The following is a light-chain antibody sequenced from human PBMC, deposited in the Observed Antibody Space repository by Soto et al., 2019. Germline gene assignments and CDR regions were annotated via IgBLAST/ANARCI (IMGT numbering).Light chain of an antibody. CDR2: EVN. Sequence: QSALTQPPSVSGSPGQSVTISCTGTSNDVGTSNRVSWYQEPPGTAPKLMIYEVNNRPSGVPDRFSGSKSGNTASLTISGLQAEDEADYYCSSYTSSSTLLFGGGTKLTVL. CDR3: SSYTSSSTLL. J-gene: IGLJ2*01. CDR1: SNDVGTSNR. V-gene: IGLV2-18*02.